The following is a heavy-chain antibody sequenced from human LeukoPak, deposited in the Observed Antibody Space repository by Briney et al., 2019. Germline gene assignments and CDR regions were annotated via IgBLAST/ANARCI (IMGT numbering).Heavy chain of an antibody. CDR3: ARGGTLWFGELYGP. J-gene: IGHJ5*02. CDR2: MNPNSGNT. D-gene: IGHD3-10*01. CDR1: GYTFTNYD. V-gene: IGHV1-8*01. Sequence: ASVKVSCKASGYTFTNYDINWVRQATGQGLEWMGWMNPNSGNTGYAQKFKGRVTMTRNTSISTAYMELSSPRSEDTAVYYCARGGTLWFGELYGPWGQGTLVTVSS.